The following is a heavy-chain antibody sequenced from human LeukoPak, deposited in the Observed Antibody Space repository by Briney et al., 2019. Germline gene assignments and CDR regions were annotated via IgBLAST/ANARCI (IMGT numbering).Heavy chain of an antibody. D-gene: IGHD2-2*01. CDR2: IYYSGST. J-gene: IGHJ2*01. CDR1: GGSISSYY. V-gene: IGHV4-59*12. Sequence: PSETLSLTCTVSGGSISSYYWSWIRQPPGKGLEWIGYIYYSGSTNYNPSLKSRVTISVDTSKNQFSLKLSSVTAADTAVYYCARESLLHCSSTSCYHWYFDLWGRGTLVTVSS. CDR3: ARESLLHCSSTSCYHWYFDL.